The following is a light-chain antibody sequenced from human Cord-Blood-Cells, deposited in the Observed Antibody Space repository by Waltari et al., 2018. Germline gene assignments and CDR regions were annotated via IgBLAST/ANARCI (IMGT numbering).Light chain of an antibody. J-gene: IGLJ2*01. CDR2: EGS. CDR3: CSYAGSSTPVV. Sequence: QSALTQPASVSGSPGQSITIRCTGTSSCVGSYNLVSWYQQHPGKAPKLMIYEGSKRPSGVSNRFSGSKSGNTASLTISGLQAEDEADYYCCSYAGSSTPVVFGGGTKLTVL. V-gene: IGLV2-23*01. CDR1: SSCVGSYNL.